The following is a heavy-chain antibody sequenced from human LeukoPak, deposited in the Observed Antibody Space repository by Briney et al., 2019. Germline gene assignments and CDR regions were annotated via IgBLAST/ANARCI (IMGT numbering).Heavy chain of an antibody. CDR3: AKGDWGDY. D-gene: IGHD7-27*01. J-gene: IGHJ4*02. V-gene: IGHV3-23*01. Sequence: AGRSLRLSCAASGFTFSSYAMNWVRQAPGKGLEWVSGISDSGDSTYYADSVKGRFTISKDNSNNTLYLQMNSLRADDTAVYYCAKGDWGDYWGQGTLVTVSS. CDR1: GFTFSSYA. CDR2: ISDSGDST.